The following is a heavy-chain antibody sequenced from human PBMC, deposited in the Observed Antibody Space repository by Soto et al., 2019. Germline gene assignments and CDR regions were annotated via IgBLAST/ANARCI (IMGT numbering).Heavy chain of an antibody. V-gene: IGHV4-34*01. D-gene: IGHD3-22*01. J-gene: IGHJ4*02. CDR2: INHSGST. CDR1: GGSFSGYY. CDR3: ARGEDYYDSSGYYYRPPDY. Sequence: QVQLQQWGAGLLKPSETLSLTCAVYGGSFSGYYWSWIRQPPGKGLEWIGEINHSGSTNYNPSLKSRVTISVDTSKYQFSLKLSSVTAADTAVYYCARGEDYYDSSGYYYRPPDYWGQGTLVTVSS.